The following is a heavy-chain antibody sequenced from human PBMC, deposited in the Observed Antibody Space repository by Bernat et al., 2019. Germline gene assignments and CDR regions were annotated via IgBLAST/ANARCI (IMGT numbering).Heavy chain of an antibody. D-gene: IGHD2-2*02. J-gene: IGHJ4*02. V-gene: IGHV2-5*02. CDR3: AHIGYQPLLYGHYYFDY. Sequence: QITLKESGPALVKPTQTLTLTCTFSGFSLTTGGVGVGWIRQPPGKALEWLALIYWDNDKRYSPSLKSRLTITKDTSKNQVVLTMTNMDPVDTATYYCAHIGYQPLLYGHYYFDYWGQGTLVTVSS. CDR1: GFSLTTGGVG. CDR2: IYWDNDK.